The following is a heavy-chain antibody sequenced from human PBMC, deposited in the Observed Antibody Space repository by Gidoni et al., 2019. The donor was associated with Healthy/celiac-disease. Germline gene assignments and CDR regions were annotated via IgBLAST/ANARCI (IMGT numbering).Heavy chain of an antibody. D-gene: IGHD6-13*01. CDR1: GFTFISYW. Sequence: EVQLVESGGGLVQPGGSLRLSCAASGFTFISYWMHWVRQAPGKGLVWVSRINSDGSSTSYADSVKGRFTISRDNAKNTLYLQMNSLRAEDTAVYYCARAKKGYTICDYWGQGTLVTVSS. CDR3: ARAKKGYTICDY. J-gene: IGHJ4*02. V-gene: IGHV3-74*01. CDR2: INSDGSST.